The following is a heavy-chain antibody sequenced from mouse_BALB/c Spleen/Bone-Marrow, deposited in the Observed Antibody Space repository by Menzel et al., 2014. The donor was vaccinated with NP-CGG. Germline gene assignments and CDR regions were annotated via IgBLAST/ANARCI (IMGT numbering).Heavy chain of an antibody. CDR3: ARQGDYGSSWFAY. CDR1: EYEFPSHD. V-gene: IGHV5-2*01. CDR2: INSDGGST. Sequence: EVKLMESGGGLVQPGESLKLSCESNEYEFPSHDMSWVRKTPEKRLELVAAINSDGGSTFYPDTMERRFIISRDNTKKTLSLQMSSLRSEDTALYYCARQGDYGSSWFAYWGQGTLVTVSA. J-gene: IGHJ3*01. D-gene: IGHD1-1*01.